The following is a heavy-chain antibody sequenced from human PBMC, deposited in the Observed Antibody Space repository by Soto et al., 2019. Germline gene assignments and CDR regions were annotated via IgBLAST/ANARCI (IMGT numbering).Heavy chain of an antibody. V-gene: IGHV4-59*08. D-gene: IGHD5-18*01. J-gene: IGHJ4*02. Sequence: ASETLSLTCTVSGGSISSYYWSWIRQPPGKGLEWIGYFYYSGSTNYNPSLNSRVTISVDTSKNQFSLTVTSVTAADTAVYYCARRIVDTETFDYWRQGTLVTVSS. CDR1: GGSISSYY. CDR2: FYYSGST. CDR3: ARRIVDTETFDY.